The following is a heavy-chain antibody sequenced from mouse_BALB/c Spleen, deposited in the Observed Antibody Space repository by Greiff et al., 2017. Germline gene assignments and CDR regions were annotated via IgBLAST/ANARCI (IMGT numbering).Heavy chain of an antibody. V-gene: IGHV1-54*03. CDR1: GYAFTNYL. Sequence: VQLQQSGAELVRPGTSVTVSCKASGYAFTNYLIEWVKQRPGQGLEWIGVINPGSGGTNYNEKFKGKATLTADKSSSTAYMQLSSLTSDDSAVYFCARSEYGNLDYWGQGTTLTVSS. J-gene: IGHJ2*01. CDR3: ARSEYGNLDY. CDR2: INPGSGGT. D-gene: IGHD2-10*02.